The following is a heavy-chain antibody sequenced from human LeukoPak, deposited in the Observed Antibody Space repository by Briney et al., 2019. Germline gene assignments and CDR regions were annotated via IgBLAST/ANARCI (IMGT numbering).Heavy chain of an antibody. CDR1: GGSISNYY. Sequence: SETLSLTCTVSGGSISNYYWSWIRQPPGKGLEWIAYIYYSGRTNYNPSLKSRVTISVDTSENQFPLNLSSVTAADTAVYYCARIREIHSWPFDYWGQGTLVTVSS. CDR2: IYYSGRT. D-gene: IGHD6-13*01. J-gene: IGHJ4*02. V-gene: IGHV4-59*08. CDR3: ARIREIHSWPFDY.